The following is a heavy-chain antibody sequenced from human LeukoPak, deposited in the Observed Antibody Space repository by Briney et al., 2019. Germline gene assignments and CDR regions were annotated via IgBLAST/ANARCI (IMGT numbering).Heavy chain of an antibody. CDR1: GFIFSDYY. Sequence: GGSLRLSCAASGFIFSDYYMSWIRQAPGKGLEWVSDLGGSGFITSYADSVKGRFTISRDNAKDSLYLQMNSLRADDTAVYYCARETVAGTFDYWGQGILVTVSS. V-gene: IGHV3-11*01. CDR3: ARETVAGTFDY. J-gene: IGHJ4*02. D-gene: IGHD6-19*01. CDR2: LGGSGFIT.